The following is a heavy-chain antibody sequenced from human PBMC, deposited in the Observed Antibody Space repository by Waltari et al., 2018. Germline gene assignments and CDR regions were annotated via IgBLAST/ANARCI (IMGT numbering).Heavy chain of an antibody. CDR3: SKVEGDYYYGMDV. J-gene: IGHJ6*02. V-gene: IGHV3-23*01. Sequence: EVQLLESGGGLVQPGGSLGLACSAAGFTVSGHAMCWVRQAPGQGLEWVSAISGSGGTTYYADSVKGRFTISRDNSKNTLYLQMNSLRAEDTAVYYCSKVEGDYYYGMDVWGQGTTVTVSS. CDR1: GFTVSGHA. D-gene: IGHD3-16*01. CDR2: ISGSGGTT.